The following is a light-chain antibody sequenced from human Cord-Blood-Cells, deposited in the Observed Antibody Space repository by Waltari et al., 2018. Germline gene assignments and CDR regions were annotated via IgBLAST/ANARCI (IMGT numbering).Light chain of an antibody. CDR2: AAS. CDR1: QSISSY. V-gene: IGKV1-39*01. J-gene: IGKJ2*01. CDR3: QQSYSTPPT. Sequence: DIRMTQSPSSLSASVGDRVTITRRASQSISSYLNWYQQKPGKAPKLLIYAASSLQSGVPSRFSGSGSGTDFTLTISSLQPEDFATYYCQQSYSTPPTFGQGTKLEIK.